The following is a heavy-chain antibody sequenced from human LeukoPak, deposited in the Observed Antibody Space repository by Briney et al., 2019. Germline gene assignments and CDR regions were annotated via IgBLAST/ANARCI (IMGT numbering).Heavy chain of an antibody. CDR3: ARHSEIGSYYFDY. V-gene: IGHV4-34*01. D-gene: IGHD3-10*01. Sequence: SETLSLTCAVYGGSFSGYYWSWIRQPPGKGLEWIGEINHSGSTNYNPSLKGRVTISLDTSKNQFSLKLSSVTAADTAVYYCARHSEIGSYYFDYWGQGTLVTVSS. J-gene: IGHJ4*02. CDR2: INHSGST. CDR1: GGSFSGYY.